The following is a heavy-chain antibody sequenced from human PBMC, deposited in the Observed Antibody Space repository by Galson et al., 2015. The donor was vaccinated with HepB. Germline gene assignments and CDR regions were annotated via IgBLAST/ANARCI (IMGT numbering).Heavy chain of an antibody. D-gene: IGHD5-18*01. Sequence: SLRLSCAASGFTFSSYNMNWVRQAPGKGLEWVSYISSSSSTIYYADSVKGRFTISRDNAKNSLYLQMNSLRDEDTAVYYCARASSGYSYGSRIDYWGQGTLVTVSS. CDR1: GFTFSSYN. CDR2: ISSSSSTI. J-gene: IGHJ4*02. V-gene: IGHV3-48*02. CDR3: ARASSGYSYGSRIDY.